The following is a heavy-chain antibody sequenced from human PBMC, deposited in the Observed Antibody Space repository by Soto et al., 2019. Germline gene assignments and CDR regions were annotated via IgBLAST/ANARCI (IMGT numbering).Heavy chain of an antibody. J-gene: IGHJ5*02. V-gene: IGHV4-39*02. CDR3: SRLSVGLTGNYFEA. Sequence: QLQLQESGPGPVKPSETLSLTCAVSGGTLTNDGYYWVWVRQSPGKGLEWIGSINYRGYTFYRASLRSRATISVDASKCHFSLMLSSVTAADTAVYFCSRLSVGLTGNYFEAWGQGTRVTVSS. D-gene: IGHD7-27*01. CDR1: GGTLTNDGYY. CDR2: INYRGYT.